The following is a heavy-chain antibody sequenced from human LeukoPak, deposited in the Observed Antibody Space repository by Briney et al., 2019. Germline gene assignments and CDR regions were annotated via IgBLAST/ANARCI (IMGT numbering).Heavy chain of an antibody. CDR1: GFTFDDYT. Sequence: GGSLRLSCAASGFTFDDYTMHWVRQAPGKGLEWVSLISWDGGSTYYADSVKGRFTISRDNSKNSLYLQMNSLRTEDTALYYCAKDSYDILTGGEYYYGMDVWGQGTTVTVSS. J-gene: IGHJ6*02. CDR2: ISWDGGST. D-gene: IGHD3-9*01. CDR3: AKDSYDILTGGEYYYGMDV. V-gene: IGHV3-43*01.